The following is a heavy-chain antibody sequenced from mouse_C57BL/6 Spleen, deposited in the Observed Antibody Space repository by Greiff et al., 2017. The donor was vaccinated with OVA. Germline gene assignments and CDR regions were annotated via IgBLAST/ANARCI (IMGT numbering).Heavy chain of an antibody. D-gene: IGHD1-2*01. CDR2: INPGSGGT. V-gene: IGHV1-54*01. J-gene: IGHJ3*01. Sequence: VKLMESGAELVRPGTSVKVSCKASGYAFTNYLIEWVKQRPGKGLEWIGVINPGSGGTNYNEKFKGKATLTADKSSSTAYMQLSRLTSEDSAVYFCERVGEYGGAYWGQGTLVTVSA. CDR3: ERVGEYGGAY. CDR1: GYAFTNYL.